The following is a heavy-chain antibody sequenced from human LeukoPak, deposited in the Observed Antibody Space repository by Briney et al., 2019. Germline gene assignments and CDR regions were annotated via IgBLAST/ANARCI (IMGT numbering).Heavy chain of an antibody. CDR1: GGSISSGGYY. CDR3: ARESPNSGQAVTG. D-gene: IGHD2-21*02. J-gene: IGHJ4*02. Sequence: PSETLSLTCTVSGGSISSGGYYWSWIRQHPGKGLEWIGYIYYSGSTYYNPSLKSRVTISVDTSKNQFSLKLSSVTAADTAVYYCARESPNSGQAVTGWGQGTLVTVSS. CDR2: IYYSGST. V-gene: IGHV4-31*03.